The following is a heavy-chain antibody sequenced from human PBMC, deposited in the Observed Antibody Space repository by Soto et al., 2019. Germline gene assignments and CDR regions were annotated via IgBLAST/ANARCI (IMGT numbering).Heavy chain of an antibody. V-gene: IGHV3-74*01. J-gene: IGHJ4*02. CDR2: INSDGSDT. D-gene: IGHD6-13*01. CDR1: GFTFSSYW. CDR3: ARLDSSSWAFDY. Sequence: EMQLVESGGGLVQPGGSLRLSCAASGFTFSSYWMNWVRQGPGKGLVWVSRINSDGSDTSYADSVKGRFTISRDNASTTRYPQMNSLRAEDTAVYSCARLDSSSWAFDYWGQGSLVTVSS.